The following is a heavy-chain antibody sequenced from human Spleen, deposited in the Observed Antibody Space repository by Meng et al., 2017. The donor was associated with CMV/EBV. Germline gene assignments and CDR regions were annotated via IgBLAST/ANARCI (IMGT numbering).Heavy chain of an antibody. Sequence: GESLKISCATSGFTLDDYGMSWVRQAPGKGLEWVSYISSGGDTIYYADSVKGRFTISRDNANNSLFLHMTSLRAEDTAVYYCARNYVGHFDEWGQGTLVTVSS. J-gene: IGHJ4*02. D-gene: IGHD3-16*01. V-gene: IGHV3-48*04. CDR1: GFTLDDYG. CDR3: ARNYVGHFDE. CDR2: ISSGGDTI.